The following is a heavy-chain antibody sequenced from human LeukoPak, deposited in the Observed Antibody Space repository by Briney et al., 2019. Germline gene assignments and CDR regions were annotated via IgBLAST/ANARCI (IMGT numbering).Heavy chain of an antibody. CDR1: GDTFTSFH. CDR2: INPSGDTT. V-gene: IGHV1-46*01. Sequence: ASVRGSCKASGDTFTSFHMYSVRHAPGQGLEWMGIINPSGDTTIYAQKFQGRVTMTEDTSTDTAYMELSSLRPEDTAVYYSATEASYFYYWGQGTLVTVSS. CDR3: ATEASYFYY. J-gene: IGHJ4*02.